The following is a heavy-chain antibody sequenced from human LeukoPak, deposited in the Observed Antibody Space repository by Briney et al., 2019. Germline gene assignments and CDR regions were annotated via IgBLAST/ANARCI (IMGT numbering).Heavy chain of an antibody. D-gene: IGHD5-18*01. J-gene: IGHJ5*02. V-gene: IGHV2-5*02. Sequence: SGPTLVKPTQTLTLTCTFSGFSLSTSGVGVGWIRQPPGKALEWLALIYWDDDKRYSPSLKSRLTITKETSKNQVVLTMTNMDPVDTATYSCAHTTQLQLWSTGVRFDPWGQGTLVTVSS. CDR1: GFSLSTSGVG. CDR3: AHTTQLQLWSTGVRFDP. CDR2: IYWDDDK.